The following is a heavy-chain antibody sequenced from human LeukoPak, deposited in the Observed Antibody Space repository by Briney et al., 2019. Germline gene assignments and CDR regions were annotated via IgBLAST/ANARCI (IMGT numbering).Heavy chain of an antibody. V-gene: IGHV3-30*18. CDR3: AKDLVGGEAAAGRANYLDY. Sequence: PGGSLRLSCAASGFTFRTYGMHWVRQAPGKGLEWVAVILYDGTYKYYADSVKGRFTISRDNSKNMLYLQMHSLRAEDTAVYYCAKDLVGGEAAAGRANYLDYWGRGTLVTVSS. CDR1: GFTFRTYG. J-gene: IGHJ4*02. CDR2: ILYDGTYK. D-gene: IGHD6-13*01.